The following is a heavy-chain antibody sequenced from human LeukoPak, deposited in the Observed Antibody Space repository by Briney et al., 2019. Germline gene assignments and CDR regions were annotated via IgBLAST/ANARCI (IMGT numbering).Heavy chain of an antibody. J-gene: IGHJ3*02. CDR3: ARDYSWTSGSYSTVDVFDM. CDR2: IWYDGSNK. D-gene: IGHD1-26*01. V-gene: IGHV3-33*01. CDR1: GFTFSNYG. Sequence: GGSLRLSCAASGFTFSNYGMHWVRQAPGKGLEWVAVIWYDGSNKYYADSVKGRFIIARDNPKKTLYLQMNSLRAEDTAVYYCARDYSWTSGSYSTVDVFDMWGQGTMVTVSS.